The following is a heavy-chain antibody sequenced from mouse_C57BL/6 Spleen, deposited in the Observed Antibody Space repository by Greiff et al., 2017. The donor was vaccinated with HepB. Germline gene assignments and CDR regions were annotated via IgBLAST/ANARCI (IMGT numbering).Heavy chain of an antibody. Sequence: QVQLQQPGAELVMPGASVKLSCKASGYTFTSYWMHWVKQRPGQGLEWIGEIDPSDSYTNYNQKFKGKSTLTVDKSTSTAYMQLSSLTSEDSAVYYCARWGFITTKYYFDYWGQGTTLTVSS. D-gene: IGHD1-1*01. J-gene: IGHJ2*01. CDR1: GYTFTSYW. CDR3: ARWGFITTKYYFDY. CDR2: IDPSDSYT. V-gene: IGHV1-69*01.